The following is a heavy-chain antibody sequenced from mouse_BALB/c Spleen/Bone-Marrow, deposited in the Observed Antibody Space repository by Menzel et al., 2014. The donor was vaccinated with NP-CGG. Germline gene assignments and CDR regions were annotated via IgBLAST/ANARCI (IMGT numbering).Heavy chain of an antibody. CDR1: GYTFTSSV. Sequence: EVQLQQSGPELVKPGASVKMSCKASGYTFTSSVMHWVKQKPGQGLEWIGYINPYSDGNKYNEKFKGKATLTSDKSSSTAYMELSSLTSEDSAVYYCARPYYGNYDAMDYWGQGTSVTVSS. CDR2: INPYSDGN. CDR3: ARPYYGNYDAMDY. D-gene: IGHD2-10*01. V-gene: IGHV1-14*01. J-gene: IGHJ4*01.